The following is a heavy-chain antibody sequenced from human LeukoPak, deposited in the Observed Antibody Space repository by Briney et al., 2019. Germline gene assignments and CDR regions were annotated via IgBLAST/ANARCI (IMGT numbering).Heavy chain of an antibody. Sequence: PGGSLRLSCAASGFSFSSYWMHWVRQAPGKGLVWVSRLNTDGSSTNYADSVKGRFTISRDNSKNTLYLEMSSLRAEDTAIYYCAKFSSGWYEDYWGQGTLVTVSS. V-gene: IGHV3-74*01. CDR2: LNTDGSST. D-gene: IGHD6-19*01. CDR3: AKFSSGWYEDY. J-gene: IGHJ4*02. CDR1: GFSFSSYW.